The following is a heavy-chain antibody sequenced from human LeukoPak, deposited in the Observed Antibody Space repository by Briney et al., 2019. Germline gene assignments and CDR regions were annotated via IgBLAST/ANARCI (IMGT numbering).Heavy chain of an antibody. V-gene: IGHV4-34*01. J-gene: IGHJ3*02. Sequence: SETLSLTCAVYGGSFSGYYWSWIRQPPGKGLEWIGEINHSGSTNYNPSLKSRVTISVDTSKNQFSLKLSSVTAADTAVYYCARRLRRLLWFGELSSRAFDIWGQGTMVTVSS. CDR3: ARRLRRLLWFGELSSRAFDI. CDR1: GGSFSGYY. D-gene: IGHD3-10*01. CDR2: INHSGST.